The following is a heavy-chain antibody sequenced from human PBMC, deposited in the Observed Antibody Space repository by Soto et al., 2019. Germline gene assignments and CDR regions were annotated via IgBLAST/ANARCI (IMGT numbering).Heavy chain of an antibody. Sequence: QVQLVQSGAEVKKPGSSVKVSCKASGGTFSSYAISWVRQAPGQGLEWMGGIIPIFGTANYAQKFQGRVTITADESTSTAYMELSSLRSEDTAVYYCAREIDETGPYDSSGYYYLPGLWGQGTLVTVSS. V-gene: IGHV1-69*01. CDR1: GGTFSSYA. CDR2: IIPIFGTA. CDR3: AREIDETGPYDSSGYYYLPGL. J-gene: IGHJ4*02. D-gene: IGHD3-22*01.